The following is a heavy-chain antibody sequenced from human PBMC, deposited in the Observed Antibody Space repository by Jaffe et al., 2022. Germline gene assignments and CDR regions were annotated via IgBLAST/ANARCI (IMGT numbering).Heavy chain of an antibody. CDR2: IYWNDDK. J-gene: IGHJ5*02. Sequence: QITLKESGPTLVKPTQTLTLTCTFSGFSLSTSGVGVGWIRQPPGKALEWLALIYWNDDKRYSPSLKSRLTITKDTSKNQVVLTMTNMDPVDTATYYCAHSTRQWLAGGELNWFDPWGQGTLVTVSS. CDR1: GFSLSTSGVG. D-gene: IGHD6-19*01. V-gene: IGHV2-5*01. CDR3: AHSTRQWLAGGELNWFDP.